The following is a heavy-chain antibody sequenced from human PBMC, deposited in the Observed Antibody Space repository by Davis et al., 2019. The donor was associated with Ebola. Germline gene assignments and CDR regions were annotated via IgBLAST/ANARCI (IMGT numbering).Heavy chain of an antibody. V-gene: IGHV5-51*01. Sequence: GGSLRLSCKGSGYSFNTYWIAWVRQPPAKGLEWMGIIYAGDSDTRYSPSFEGQVTISVDRSISTAYLQWSSLKASDIAMYYCARQESLYGSSDYWGQGTLVTVSS. J-gene: IGHJ4*02. CDR3: ARQESLYGSSDY. D-gene: IGHD2/OR15-2a*01. CDR1: GYSFNTYW. CDR2: IYAGDSDT.